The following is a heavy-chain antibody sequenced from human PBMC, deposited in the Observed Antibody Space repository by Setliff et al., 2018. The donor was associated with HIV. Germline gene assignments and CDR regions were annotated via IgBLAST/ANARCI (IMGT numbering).Heavy chain of an antibody. V-gene: IGHV4-59*12. D-gene: IGHD6-13*01. CDR2: IYYSRTSSYENFFHTGTT. CDR1: GYSITNGYY. CDR3: ARVGGRGGSSWYLGTKMGRKYGMDV. Sequence: PSETLSLTCSVSGYSITNGYYWGWFRQSPGKGLEWIGYIYYSRTSSYENFFHTGTTKYNPSLESRVTISQDTSKNQFSLKLSSVTAADTAVYYCARVGGRGGSSWYLGTKMGRKYGMDVWGQGTTVTVSS. J-gene: IGHJ6*02.